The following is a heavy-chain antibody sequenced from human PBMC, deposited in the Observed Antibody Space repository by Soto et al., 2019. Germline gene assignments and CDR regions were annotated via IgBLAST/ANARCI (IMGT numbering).Heavy chain of an antibody. CDR1: GFTFSSYA. V-gene: IGHV3-23*01. CDR3: AKESRVRGAGTLSDRDY. Sequence: GGSLRLSCAASGFTFSSYAMCWVRQAPGKGLEWVSAISGSGGSTYYADSVKGRFTISRDNSKNTLYLQMNSLRAEDTAVYYCAKESRVRGAGTLSDRDYWGQGTLVTVSS. CDR2: ISGSGGST. D-gene: IGHD3-10*01. J-gene: IGHJ4*02.